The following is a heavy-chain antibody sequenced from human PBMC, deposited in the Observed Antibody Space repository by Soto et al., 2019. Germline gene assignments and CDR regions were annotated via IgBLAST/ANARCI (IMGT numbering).Heavy chain of an antibody. D-gene: IGHD6-13*01. CDR2: IYATGNT. CDR3: RSSSRYSTDV. CDR1: GGSISSSFY. V-gene: IGHV4-39*01. Sequence: LCGGSISSSFYWGWIRQPPGKGLEWIGSIYATGNTYYNPSLKGRVTISADTSKNQFSLNLISVTAADTAVYYCRSSSRYSTDVWGQGATVTVSS. J-gene: IGHJ6*02.